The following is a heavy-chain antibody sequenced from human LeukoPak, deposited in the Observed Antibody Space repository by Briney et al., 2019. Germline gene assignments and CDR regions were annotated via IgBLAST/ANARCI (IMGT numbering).Heavy chain of an antibody. CDR2: IYSAGTT. V-gene: IGHV3-66*02. CDR1: KLTVGSNY. J-gene: IGHJ3*02. D-gene: IGHD2-21*01. Sequence: GGSLRLAREVSKLTVGSNYMSWVSHPAGKVLEWVSVIYSAGTTYSADCVQGRFTISRDTSANTLYLQMNSLRAEDTAVYFCARVGIAVVPGFNAFDMWGQGTMVTVSS. CDR3: ARVGIAVVPGFNAFDM.